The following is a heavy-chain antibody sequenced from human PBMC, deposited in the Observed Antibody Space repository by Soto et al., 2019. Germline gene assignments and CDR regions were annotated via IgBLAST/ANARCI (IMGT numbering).Heavy chain of an antibody. Sequence: QVQLVESGGGVVQPGRSLRLSCAASGFTFSSYGMHWVRQAPGKGLEWVAVISYDGSNKYYADSVKGRFTISRDNSKNTLYLQMNSLRAEDTAVYYCAKGYSSGWGAFDIWGQGTMVTVSS. CDR1: GFTFSSYG. CDR2: ISYDGSNK. V-gene: IGHV3-30*18. J-gene: IGHJ3*02. D-gene: IGHD6-19*01. CDR3: AKGYSSGWGAFDI.